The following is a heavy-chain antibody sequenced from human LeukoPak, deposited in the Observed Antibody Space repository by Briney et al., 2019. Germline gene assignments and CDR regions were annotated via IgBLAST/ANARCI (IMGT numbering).Heavy chain of an antibody. J-gene: IGHJ5*02. CDR3: ARDWDYYGSGSYYNNWFDP. CDR1: GGTFSSYA. V-gene: IGHV1-18*01. D-gene: IGHD3-10*01. Sequence: ASVKVSCKASGGTFSSYAISWVRQAPGQGLEWMGWISVYNGNTNYAQRLQGRVTMTTDTSTSTAYMELRSLRCDDTAVYYCARDWDYYGSGSYYNNWFDPWGQGTLVTVSS. CDR2: ISVYNGNT.